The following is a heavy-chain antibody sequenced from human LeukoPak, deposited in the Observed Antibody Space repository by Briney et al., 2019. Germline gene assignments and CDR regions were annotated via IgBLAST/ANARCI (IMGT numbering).Heavy chain of an antibody. CDR3: ARVGSNGWFEDY. J-gene: IGHJ4*02. CDR1: GYSISSGYY. D-gene: IGHD6-19*01. Sequence: PSETLSLTCAVSGYSISSGYYWGWIRQPPGKGLEWIGSFYRSGDTYYNPSLKSRVTISVDMSKNQLSLKLSSVTAADTAVYYCARVGSNGWFEDYWGQGTLVTVSS. V-gene: IGHV4-38-2*01. CDR2: FYRSGDT.